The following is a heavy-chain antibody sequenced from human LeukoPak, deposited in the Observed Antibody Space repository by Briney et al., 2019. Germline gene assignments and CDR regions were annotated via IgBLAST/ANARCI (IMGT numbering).Heavy chain of an antibody. J-gene: IGHJ4*02. V-gene: IGHV3-33*01. CDR3: ARDSRGVSLFDY. D-gene: IGHD3-10*01. CDR2: IWYDGSNK. CDR1: GFTFSSYG. Sequence: GRSLRLSCAASGFTFSSYGMHWVRQAPGKGLEWVAVIWYDGSNKYYADSVKGRFTISRDNSKNTLYLQMNSLRAEDTAVYYCARDSRGVSLFDYWGQGTLVTVSS.